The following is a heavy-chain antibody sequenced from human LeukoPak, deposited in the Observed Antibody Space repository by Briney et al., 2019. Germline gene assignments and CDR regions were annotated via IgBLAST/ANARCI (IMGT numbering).Heavy chain of an antibody. Sequence: SVKVSCKASGGTFISYAISWVRQAPGQGLEWMGGIIPIFGTANYAQKFQGRVTITADESTSTAYMELSSLRSEDTAVYYCASTLIPRYCSGGSCYGYYYYMDVWGKGTTVTVSS. V-gene: IGHV1-69*01. CDR2: IIPIFGTA. CDR1: GGTFISYA. J-gene: IGHJ6*03. D-gene: IGHD2-15*01. CDR3: ASTLIPRYCSGGSCYGYYYYMDV.